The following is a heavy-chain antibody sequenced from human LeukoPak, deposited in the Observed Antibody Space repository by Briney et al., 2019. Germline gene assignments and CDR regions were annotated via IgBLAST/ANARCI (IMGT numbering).Heavy chain of an antibody. Sequence: SETLSLTCTVSGGSISSYYWSWIRQPPGKGLEWIGYIYYSGSTNYNPSLKSRVTISIDTSKNQFSLKLSSVTAADTAVYYCARDGGCPIYYYGMDVWGQGTTVTVSS. D-gene: IGHD3-3*01. J-gene: IGHJ6*02. V-gene: IGHV4-59*01. CDR1: GGSISSYY. CDR3: ARDGGCPIYYYGMDV. CDR2: IYYSGST.